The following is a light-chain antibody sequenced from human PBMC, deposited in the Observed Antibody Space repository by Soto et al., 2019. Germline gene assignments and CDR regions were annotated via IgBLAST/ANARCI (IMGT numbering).Light chain of an antibody. J-gene: IGKJ5*01. CDR3: QQYNNWPIT. CDR1: QSVSSSY. CDR2: GAS. Sequence: EIVLTQSPGTLSLSPGERATLSCRASQSVSSSYLAWYQQKPGQAPRLLIYGASTRAIGIPAGFSGSGSGTEFTLTISSLQSEDFAVYYCQQYNNWPITFGQGTRLEIK. V-gene: IGKV3D-15*01.